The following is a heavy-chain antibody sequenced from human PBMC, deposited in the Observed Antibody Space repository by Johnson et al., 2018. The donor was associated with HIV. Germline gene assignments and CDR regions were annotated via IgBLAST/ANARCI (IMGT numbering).Heavy chain of an antibody. CDR1: GFTFSSYA. D-gene: IGHD5-18*01. J-gene: IGHJ3*02. Sequence: MQLVESGGGVVQPGRSLRLSCAASGFTFSSYAMHWVRQAPGKGLEWVSLIYSGENTKYADSVKGRFTISRDSSKNTLFLQLNSLRPEDTAVYYCARVSLAYSYGYDALDIWGQGTMVNVSA. CDR2: IYSGENT. V-gene: IGHV3-NL1*01. CDR3: ARVSLAYSYGYDALDI.